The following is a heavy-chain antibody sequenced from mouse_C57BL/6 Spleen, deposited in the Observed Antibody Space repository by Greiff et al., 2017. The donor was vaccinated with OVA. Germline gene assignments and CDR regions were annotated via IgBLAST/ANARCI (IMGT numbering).Heavy chain of an antibody. CDR3: ARSGQLRLGNAMDY. V-gene: IGHV1-82*01. CDR2: IYPGDGAT. CDR1: GYAFSSSW. J-gene: IGHJ4*01. D-gene: IGHD3-2*02. Sequence: QVQLQQSGPELVKPGASVKISCKASGYAFSSSWMNWVKQRPGKGLEWIGRIYPGDGATNYNGKFKGKATLTADKASSTAYMQLSSLTSEDSAVYFCARSGQLRLGNAMDYWGQGTSVTVSS.